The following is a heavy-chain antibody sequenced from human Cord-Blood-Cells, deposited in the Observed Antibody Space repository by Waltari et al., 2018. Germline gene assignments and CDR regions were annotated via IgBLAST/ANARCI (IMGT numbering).Heavy chain of an antibody. V-gene: IGHV4-59*08. D-gene: IGHD3-22*01. CDR2: IYYSGST. J-gene: IGHJ4*02. CDR3: ARLGWNTYDSSGYYYFDY. Sequence: QVQLQESGPGLVKPSETLSLTCTVSGGSISSYYWSWIRHPPGKGLEWIGYIYYSGSTNYNPSLKSRVTISVDTSKNQFSLKLSSVTAADTAVYYCARLGWNTYDSSGYYYFDYWGQGTLVTVSS. CDR1: GGSISSYY.